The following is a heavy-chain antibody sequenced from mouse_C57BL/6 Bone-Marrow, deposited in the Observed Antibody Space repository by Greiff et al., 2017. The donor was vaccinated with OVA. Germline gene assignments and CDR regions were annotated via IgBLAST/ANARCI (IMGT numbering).Heavy chain of an antibody. CDR1: GYTFTSYW. D-gene: IGHD2-5*01. J-gene: IGHJ2*01. CDR2: IYPGSGST. V-gene: IGHV1-55*01. Sequence: QVQLKQPGAELVKPGASVKMSCKASGYTFTSYWITWVKQRPGQGLEWIGDIYPGSGSTNYNEKFKSKATLTVDTSSSTAYMQLSSLTSEDSAVYYCARGYSNPYYFDYWGQGTTLTVSS. CDR3: ARGYSNPYYFDY.